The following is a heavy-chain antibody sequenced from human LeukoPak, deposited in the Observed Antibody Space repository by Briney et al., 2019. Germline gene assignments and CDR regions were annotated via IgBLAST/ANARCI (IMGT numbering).Heavy chain of an antibody. Sequence: GGSLRLSCAASGFTFSDHYMDWVRQAPGKGREWVARVRNKANSYTPGYAASVKGRFTISSDDSKKSVYQQMNSLKIEDTVVYCCARAGGSGSYYTYYFDYWGQGTLVTVSS. CDR1: GFTFSDHY. D-gene: IGHD1-26*01. CDR3: ARAGGSGSYYTYYFDY. CDR2: VRNKANSYTP. J-gene: IGHJ4*02. V-gene: IGHV3-72*01.